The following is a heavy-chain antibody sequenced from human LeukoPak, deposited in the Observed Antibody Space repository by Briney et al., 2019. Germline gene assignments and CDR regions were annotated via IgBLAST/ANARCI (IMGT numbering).Heavy chain of an antibody. CDR3: ARDNHPFDY. V-gene: IGHV3-30-3*01. Sequence: GGSLRLSCAASEFTFSNYALHWVRQAPGKGLQWVAVISYDGNTIHYADSVKGRFIISRDASKNTLYLQMNSLRAEDTAVYYCARDNHPFDYWGQGTLVTVSS. CDR2: ISYDGNTI. J-gene: IGHJ4*02. D-gene: IGHD1-14*01. CDR1: EFTFSNYA.